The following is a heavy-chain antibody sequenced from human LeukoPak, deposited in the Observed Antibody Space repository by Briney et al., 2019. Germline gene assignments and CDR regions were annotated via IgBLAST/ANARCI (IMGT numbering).Heavy chain of an antibody. J-gene: IGHJ3*02. CDR3: ARECPYSSSWGMTDAFDI. D-gene: IGHD6-13*01. CDR1: GGTFSNYA. CDR2: INPNSGGT. V-gene: IGHV1-2*02. Sequence: ASVKVSCKASGGTFSNYAISWVRQAPGQGLEWMGGINPNSGGTNYAQKFQGRVTMTRDTSISTAYMELSRLRSDDTAVYYCARECPYSSSWGMTDAFDIWGQGTMVTVSS.